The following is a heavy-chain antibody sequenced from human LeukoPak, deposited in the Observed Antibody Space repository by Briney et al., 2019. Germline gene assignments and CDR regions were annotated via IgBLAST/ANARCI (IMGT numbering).Heavy chain of an antibody. V-gene: IGHV1-2*06. J-gene: IGHJ4*02. D-gene: IGHD6-19*01. Sequence: ASVKVSCKASGYTFTGYYMQWVRQAPGQGPEWMGRLNPNRGGTNYAQNFQGRVTMTRDTSISTAHMELSRLRSDDTAVYHCARAVAGTIIGYWGQGTLVTVSS. CDR2: LNPNRGGT. CDR3: ARAVAGTIIGY. CDR1: GYTFTGYY.